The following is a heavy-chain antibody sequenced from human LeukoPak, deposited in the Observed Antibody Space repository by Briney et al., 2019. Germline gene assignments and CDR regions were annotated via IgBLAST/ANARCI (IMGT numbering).Heavy chain of an antibody. V-gene: IGHV3-15*01. J-gene: IGHJ3*02. Sequence: GGSLRLSCAASGFTFSNAWMSWVRQAPGKGLEWVGRIKSKTDGGTTDYAAPVKGRFTISRDDSKNTLYLQMNSLKTEDTAVYYCTTDHLRFLEWLDAFDIWGQGTMVTVSS. CDR2: IKSKTDGGTT. CDR1: GFTFSNAW. D-gene: IGHD3-3*01. CDR3: TTDHLRFLEWLDAFDI.